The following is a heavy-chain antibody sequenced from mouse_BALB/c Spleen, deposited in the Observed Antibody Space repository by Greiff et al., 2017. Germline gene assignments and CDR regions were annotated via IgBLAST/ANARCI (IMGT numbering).Heavy chain of an antibody. CDR1: GFTFSSYA. Sequence: EVKLVESGGGLVKPGGSLKLSCAASGFTFSSYAMSWVRKSPEKRLEWVAEISSGGSYTYYPDTVTGRFTISRDNAKNTLYLEMSSLRSEDTAMYYCARDGTPMDYWGQGTSVTVSS. CDR2: ISSGGSYT. J-gene: IGHJ4*01. V-gene: IGHV5-9-4*01. D-gene: IGHD4-1*01. CDR3: ARDGTPMDY.